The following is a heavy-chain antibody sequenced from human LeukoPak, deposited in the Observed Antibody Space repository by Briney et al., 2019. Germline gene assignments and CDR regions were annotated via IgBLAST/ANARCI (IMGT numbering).Heavy chain of an antibody. CDR2: INHSGST. J-gene: IGHJ5*02. CDR3: ARDSGDSYYNPNNWFDP. D-gene: IGHD3-10*01. V-gene: IGHV4-34*01. CDR1: GGSFSGYY. Sequence: PSETLSLTCAVYGGSFSGYYWSWIRQPPGKGLEWIGEINHSGSTNYNPSLKSRVTISVDTSKNQFSLKLSSVTAADTAVYYCARDSGDSYYNPNNWFDPWGQGTLVTVSS.